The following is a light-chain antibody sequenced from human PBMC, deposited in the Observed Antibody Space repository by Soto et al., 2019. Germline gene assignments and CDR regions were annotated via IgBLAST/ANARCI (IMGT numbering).Light chain of an antibody. V-gene: IGKV3-20*01. CDR1: QSVSSSY. CDR2: GAS. J-gene: IGKJ1*01. Sequence: EIVLTQSPGTLSLSPGERATLSCRASQSVSSSYLAWYQQKPGQAPSLLIYGASSWATGIPDRFSGSGSGTDFTLTISRLQPEDFAVYYCQQYGSSPKTFGQGTKVEIK. CDR3: QQYGSSPKT.